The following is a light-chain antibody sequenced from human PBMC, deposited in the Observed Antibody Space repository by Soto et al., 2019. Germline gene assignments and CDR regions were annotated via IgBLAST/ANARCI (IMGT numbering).Light chain of an antibody. V-gene: IGKV3D-15*01. J-gene: IGKJ1*01. CDR1: QDISNY. CDR3: QQYHNLWT. Sequence: IVLTQYPATLSLSPGERSTLSCRASQDISNYLAWYQHKPGQAPRLLIYDASYRATGIPARFSGGGSGTEFTLTISSLQSEDFALYYCQQYHNLWTFGQGTNVDI. CDR2: DAS.